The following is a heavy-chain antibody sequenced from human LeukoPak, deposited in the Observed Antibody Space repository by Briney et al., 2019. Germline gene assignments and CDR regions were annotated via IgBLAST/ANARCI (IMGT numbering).Heavy chain of an antibody. V-gene: IGHV3-15*01. Sequence: GGSLRLSCAASGFTFSNAWMSWVRQAPGKGVEWVGRIKSKTDGATTDYAPPVKGRFTISRDDSKNTLYLQMNSLKTEDTAVYYCTTDSGSRNFDYWGQGTLVTVSS. CDR2: IKSKTDGATT. J-gene: IGHJ4*02. CDR3: TTDSGSRNFDY. D-gene: IGHD2-15*01. CDR1: GFTFSNAW.